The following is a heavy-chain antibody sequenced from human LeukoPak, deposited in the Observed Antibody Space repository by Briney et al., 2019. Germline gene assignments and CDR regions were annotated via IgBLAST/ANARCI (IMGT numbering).Heavy chain of an antibody. Sequence: GGSLRLSCAASGFNFSSYWMSWVRQAPGKGLEWVANIKQDGSDKYYVDSVKGRFTISRDNAKNSLYLQMNSLRAEDTAVYYCARDDTTSSFDYWGQGTLVTVSS. CDR3: ARDDTTSSFDY. D-gene: IGHD6-6*01. V-gene: IGHV3-7*01. CDR1: GFNFSSYW. CDR2: IKQDGSDK. J-gene: IGHJ4*02.